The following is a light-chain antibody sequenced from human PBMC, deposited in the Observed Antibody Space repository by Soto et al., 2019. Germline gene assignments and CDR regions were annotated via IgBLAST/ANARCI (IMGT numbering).Light chain of an antibody. Sequence: QSVLTQPPSVSGAPGQSVTISCTGRSSNIGSTYDVQWFQQLPGTAPKLLIYGNTNRPSGVPDRFSGSKSGTSASLAITGLQAEDEADYYCQSYDNNLEIFGGGTQLTVL. V-gene: IGLV1-40*01. J-gene: IGLJ2*01. CDR2: GNT. CDR1: SSNIGSTYD. CDR3: QSYDNNLEI.